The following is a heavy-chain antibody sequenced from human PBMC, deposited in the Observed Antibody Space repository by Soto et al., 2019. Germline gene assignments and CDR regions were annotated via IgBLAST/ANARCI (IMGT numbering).Heavy chain of an antibody. D-gene: IGHD1-1*01. J-gene: IGHJ4*02. Sequence: QVQLVQSGADLKKPGASVKVSCKASGYTFTDYYMHWVRQAPGQGLEWMGWINPNNGGTSYAQKFEGCVTMTRDTSISTAYMEVRRLTSDDTAVYYCARGSPTTTPFDYWGQGTLVTVSS. V-gene: IGHV1-2*04. CDR2: INPNNGGT. CDR3: ARGSPTTTPFDY. CDR1: GYTFTDYY.